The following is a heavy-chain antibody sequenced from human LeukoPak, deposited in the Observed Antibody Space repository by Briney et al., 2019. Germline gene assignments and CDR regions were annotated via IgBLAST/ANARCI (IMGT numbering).Heavy chain of an antibody. V-gene: IGHV4-39*01. J-gene: IGHJ4*02. CDR2: IYYRGST. CDR3: ARQYSVYDPSFFDY. Sequence: SETLSLTCTVSGGSISSSSYYWGWIRQPPGKGLEWIGSIYYRGSTYYNPSLKSRVTISVDTSKNQFSLKLSSVTAADTAVYYCARQYSVYDPSFFDYWGQATLVTVSS. CDR1: GGSISSSSYY. D-gene: IGHD5/OR15-5a*01.